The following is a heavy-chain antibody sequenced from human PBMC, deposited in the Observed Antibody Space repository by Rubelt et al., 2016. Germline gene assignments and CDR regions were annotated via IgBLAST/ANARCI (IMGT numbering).Heavy chain of an antibody. J-gene: IGHJ4*02. CDR3: AHKFNSGFDH. CDR2: IYRDGDK. D-gene: IGHD6-19*01. V-gene: IGHV2-5*02. Sequence: VAWIRQPPGKALEWLSVIYRDGDKRYSPFLESRLTITKDTSKNQVVLTMTNMDPVDTATYHCAHKFNSGFDHWGQGTLVTVSS.